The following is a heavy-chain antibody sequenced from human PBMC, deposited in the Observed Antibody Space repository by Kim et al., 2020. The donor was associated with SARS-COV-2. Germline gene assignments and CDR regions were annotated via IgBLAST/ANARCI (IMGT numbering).Heavy chain of an antibody. Sequence: GGSLRLSCVVSGFTFSGYWMSWVRQAPGKGLEWVANIKQDGTEKYYVDSVKGRFTISRDNSKNSLYLQMKSLRAEDTAVYYCATQGIVVRRALDYWGQGTLVTVSS. CDR3: ATQGIVVRRALDY. CDR2: IKQDGTEK. V-gene: IGHV3-7*03. D-gene: IGHD3-22*01. CDR1: GFTFSGYW. J-gene: IGHJ4*02.